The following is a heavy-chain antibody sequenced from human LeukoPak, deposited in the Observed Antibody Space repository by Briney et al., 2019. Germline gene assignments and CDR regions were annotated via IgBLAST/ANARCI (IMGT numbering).Heavy chain of an antibody. CDR2: ISGSGGST. CDR1: GFTFSSYA. V-gene: IGHV3-23*01. D-gene: IGHD2-2*02. Sequence: GGSLRLSCAASGFTFSSYAMSWVRQAPGKGLEWVSAISGSGGSTYYADSVKGRFTISRDNAKNSLYLQMNSLRAEDTAVYYCARDGGYCSSTSCYTFDYWGQGTLVTVSS. CDR3: ARDGGYCSSTSCYTFDY. J-gene: IGHJ4*02.